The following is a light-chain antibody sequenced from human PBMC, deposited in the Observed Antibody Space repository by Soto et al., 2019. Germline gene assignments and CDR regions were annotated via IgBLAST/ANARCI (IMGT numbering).Light chain of an antibody. V-gene: IGLV1-40*01. CDR1: SSNIGAGYD. CDR2: GNS. Sequence: QPVLTQPPSVSGAPGQRVTISCTGSSSNIGAGYDVHWYQQLPGTAPKLLIYGNSNRPSGVPDRFSGSKSGTSASLAITGLQAEDEACYYCQAYDSSLRGWVFGTGTKLTVL. J-gene: IGLJ1*01. CDR3: QAYDSSLRGWV.